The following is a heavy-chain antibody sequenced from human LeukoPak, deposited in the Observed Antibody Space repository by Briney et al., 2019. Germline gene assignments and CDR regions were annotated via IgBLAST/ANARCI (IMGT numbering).Heavy chain of an antibody. CDR1: GGSISSSGHY. D-gene: IGHD5-18*01. Sequence: PSETLPLNCTVSGGSISSSGHYWGWIRQPPGKGLEWVGSIYYSGSTYFNPSLKSRLTISVDTSKNQFSLKVISVTAADTAFYYCARQAIQVWSTSVLDYWGQGILVTVSS. V-gene: IGHV4-39*01. J-gene: IGHJ4*02. CDR3: ARQAIQVWSTSVLDY. CDR2: IYYSGST.